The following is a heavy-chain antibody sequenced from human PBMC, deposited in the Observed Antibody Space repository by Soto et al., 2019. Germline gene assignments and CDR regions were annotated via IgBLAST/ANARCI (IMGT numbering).Heavy chain of an antibody. CDR2: ISSSSSYI. J-gene: IGHJ6*02. V-gene: IGHV3-21*01. CDR3: ARSGGDDWGYYYYGMDV. CDR1: GFTFSSYS. D-gene: IGHD3-16*01. Sequence: EVQLVESGGGLVKPGGSLRLSCAASGFTFSSYSMNWVRQAPGKGLEWVSSISSSSSYIYYADSVKGRFTISRDNAKNSLYLQMNSLRAADTAVYSCARSGGDDWGYYYYGMDVWGQGTTVTVSS.